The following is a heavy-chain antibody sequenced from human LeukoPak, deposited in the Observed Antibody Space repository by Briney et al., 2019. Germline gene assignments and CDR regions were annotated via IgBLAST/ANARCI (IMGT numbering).Heavy chain of an antibody. CDR2: VDVSGGTT. V-gene: IGHV3-23*01. J-gene: IGHJ4*02. D-gene: IGHD4-23*01. CDR1: GFTFSSYA. CDR3: AKDQTPYS. Sequence: TGGSLRLSCAASGFTFSSYAMSWVRQAPGKGLEWVSTVDVSGGTTYYADSVKGRFTISRDNSKNTLYLQMNSLRADDTAVYYCAKDQTPYSWGQGTLITVSS.